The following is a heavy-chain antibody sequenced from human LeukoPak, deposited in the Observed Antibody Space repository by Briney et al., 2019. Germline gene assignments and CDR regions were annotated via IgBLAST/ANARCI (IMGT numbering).Heavy chain of an antibody. CDR1: GFTVSSNY. CDR2: IYSGGST. CDR3: ARPGADYYYGMDV. V-gene: IGHV3-53*01. J-gene: IGHJ6*02. D-gene: IGHD3-10*01. Sequence: GGSLRLSCAASGFTVSSNYMSWVRQAPGKGLEWVSVIYSGGSTYYADSVKGRFTISRDNSKNTLYLQMNSLSAEDTAVYYCARPGADYYYGMDVWGQGTTVTVSS.